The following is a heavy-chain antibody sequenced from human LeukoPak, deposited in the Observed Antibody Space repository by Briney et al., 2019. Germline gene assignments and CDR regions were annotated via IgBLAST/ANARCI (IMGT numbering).Heavy chain of an antibody. CDR3: AKVSLNMVNDAFDI. D-gene: IGHD4/OR15-4a*01. V-gene: IGHV3-30*02. CDR1: GFIFSSYG. CDR2: IRYDGSRK. Sequence: GGSLRLSCAASGFIFSSYGMHWVRQAPAKGLEWVAFIRYDGSRKYYVDSVKGRFTISRDNSKNTLYLQMNSLRAEDTAMYYCAKVSLNMVNDAFDIWGQGTMVSVSS. J-gene: IGHJ3*02.